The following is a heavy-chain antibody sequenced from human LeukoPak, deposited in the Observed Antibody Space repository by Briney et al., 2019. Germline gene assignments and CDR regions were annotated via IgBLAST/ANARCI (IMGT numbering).Heavy chain of an antibody. Sequence: PSRTLSLTCTVSGGSISSGGYYWSWIRQHPGKGLEWIGYIYHSGSTYYNPSLKSRVTISVDTSKNQFSLKLSSVTAADTAVYYCARGRSYGNCFDYWGQGTLVTVSS. J-gene: IGHJ4*02. CDR2: IYHSGST. CDR1: GGSISSGGYY. V-gene: IGHV4-31*03. CDR3: ARGRSYGNCFDY. D-gene: IGHD5-18*01.